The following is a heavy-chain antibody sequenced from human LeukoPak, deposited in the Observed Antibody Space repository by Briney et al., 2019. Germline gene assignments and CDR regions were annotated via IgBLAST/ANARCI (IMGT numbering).Heavy chain of an antibody. J-gene: IGHJ4*02. Sequence: GGSLRLSCAASGFTFSSYEMNWVRQAPGKGLEWVSYISSSGSTIYYADSVKGRFTISRDNSKNTLYLQMNSLRAEDTALYHCARAPYSGSYYGDYWGQGTLVTVSS. CDR2: ISSSGSTI. CDR3: ARAPYSGSYYGDY. D-gene: IGHD1-26*01. CDR1: GFTFSSYE. V-gene: IGHV3-48*03.